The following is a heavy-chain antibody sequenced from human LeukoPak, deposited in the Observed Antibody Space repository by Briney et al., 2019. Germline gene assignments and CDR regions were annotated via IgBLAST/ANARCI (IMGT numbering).Heavy chain of an antibody. CDR3: AREYDGDYPRAFDI. CDR1: GGSISSYY. Sequence: SETLSLTCTVSGGSISSYYWSWIRQPPGKGLEWIGYIYYSGSTNYNPSLKSRVTISVDTSKNQFSLKLSSVTAADTAVYYCAREYDGDYPRAFDIWAKGQWSPSLQ. CDR2: IYYSGST. V-gene: IGHV4-59*01. J-gene: IGHJ3*02. D-gene: IGHD4-17*01.